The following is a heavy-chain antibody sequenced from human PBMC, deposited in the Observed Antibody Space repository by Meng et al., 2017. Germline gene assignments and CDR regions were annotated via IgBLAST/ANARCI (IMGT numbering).Heavy chain of an antibody. V-gene: IGHV3-33*01. CDR3: ARDSGATDAFDI. CDR1: GFTFSSYG. Sequence: GESLKISCAASGFTFSSYGMHWVRQAPGKGLEWVAVIWYDGSNKYYAGSVKGRFTISRDNSKNTLYLQMNSLRAEDTAVYYCARDSGATDAFDIWGQGTMVTVSS. D-gene: IGHD1-26*01. CDR2: IWYDGSNK. J-gene: IGHJ3*02.